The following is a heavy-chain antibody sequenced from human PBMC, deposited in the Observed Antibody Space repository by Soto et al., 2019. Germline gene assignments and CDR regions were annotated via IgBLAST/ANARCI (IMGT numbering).Heavy chain of an antibody. CDR3: ARGGSELAARPWYYYYMDV. CDR2: ISSSSSYI. J-gene: IGHJ6*03. Sequence: GGSLRLSCAASGFTFSSYSMNWVRQAPGKGLEWVSSISSSSSYIYYADSVKGRFTISRDNAKNSLYLQMNSLRAEDTAVYYCARGGSELAARPWYYYYMDVWGKGTTVTVSS. D-gene: IGHD6-6*01. CDR1: GFTFSSYS. V-gene: IGHV3-21*01.